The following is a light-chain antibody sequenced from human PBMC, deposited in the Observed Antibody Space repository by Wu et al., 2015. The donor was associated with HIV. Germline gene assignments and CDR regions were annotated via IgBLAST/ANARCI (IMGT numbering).Light chain of an antibody. J-gene: IGKJ4*01. V-gene: IGKV1-9*01. CDR1: QSISSY. CDR2: AAS. CDR3: QQLNTYPLT. Sequence: DIQLTQSPSFLSASVGDRVTITCRASQSISSYLAWFQQKPGKAPKLLIYAASTLQTGVPSRFSGSGSGTEFTLTINSLQPEDFATYYCQQLNTYPLTFGGGTKVEIE.